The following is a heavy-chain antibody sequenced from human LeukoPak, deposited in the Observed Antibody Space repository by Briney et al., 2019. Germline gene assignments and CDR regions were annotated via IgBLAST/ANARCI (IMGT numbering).Heavy chain of an antibody. CDR1: GFTFTSHA. CDR3: AKESGYDVDFDY. D-gene: IGHD5-12*01. V-gene: IGHV3-23*01. J-gene: IGHJ4*02. Sequence: GGSLRLSCAASGFTFTSHAMSWVRQAPGKGLEWVSIISGSGDSTCYADSVKGRFTISRDNSKNTLYLQMNSLRADDTAVYYCAKESGYDVDFDYWGQGTLVTVSS. CDR2: ISGSGDST.